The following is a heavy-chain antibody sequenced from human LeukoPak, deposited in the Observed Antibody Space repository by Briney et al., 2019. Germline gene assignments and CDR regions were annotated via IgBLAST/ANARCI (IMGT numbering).Heavy chain of an antibody. V-gene: IGHV2-70*17. CDR3: ARTTHDYGADY. J-gene: IGHJ4*02. Sequence: ESGPTLVNPTQTLTLTCTFSGVPLNTSGMCVSWIRQPPGKALQWLAGIDWDDDKFYSTSLKTRLTISKDPSKNQVVLTLTNMDPVDTATYSCARTTHDYGADYWGQGTLVTVSS. CDR2: IDWDDDK. D-gene: IGHD4-17*01. CDR1: GVPLNTSGMC.